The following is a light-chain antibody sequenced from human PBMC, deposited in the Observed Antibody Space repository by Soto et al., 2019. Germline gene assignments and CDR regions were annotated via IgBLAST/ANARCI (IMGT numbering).Light chain of an antibody. J-gene: IGKJ4*02. CDR3: QQYNRK. Sequence: MTQSPATLSVSPGERATLSCRASQSVSIWLAWYQQKPGKAPKLLVYKASSLESGVPSRFSGSGSGTEFTLTISSLQFDDFATYYCQQYNRKFGGGTKVEIK. CDR2: KAS. V-gene: IGKV1-5*03. CDR1: QSVSIW.